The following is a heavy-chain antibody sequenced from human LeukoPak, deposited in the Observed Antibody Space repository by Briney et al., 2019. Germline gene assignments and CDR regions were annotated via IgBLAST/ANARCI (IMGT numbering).Heavy chain of an antibody. D-gene: IGHD3-10*01. CDR3: AKEAYGSGEKMADY. Sequence: GGSLRLSCAASAFTFTSYGLHWVRQAPGKGLEWVSFIRYDGSNKYYADSVKGRFIISRDNSKNTLNLQMNSLRVEDTAVYYCAKEAYGSGEKMADYWGQGTLVTVSS. CDR2: IRYDGSNK. J-gene: IGHJ4*02. CDR1: AFTFTSYG. V-gene: IGHV3-30*02.